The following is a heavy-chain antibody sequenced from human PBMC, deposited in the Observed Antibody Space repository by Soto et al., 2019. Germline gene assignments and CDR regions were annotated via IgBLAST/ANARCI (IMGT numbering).Heavy chain of an antibody. CDR3: ASAYYYDSSGYLDY. J-gene: IGHJ4*02. V-gene: IGHV3-53*01. CDR1: GFTVSSNY. CDR2: IYSGGST. D-gene: IGHD3-22*01. Sequence: GGSLRLSCAASGFTVSSNYMSWVRQAPGKGLEWVSVIYSGGSTYYADSVKGRFTISRDNSKNTLYLQMNSLRAEDTAVYYCASAYYYDSSGYLDYWGQGTLVTVSS.